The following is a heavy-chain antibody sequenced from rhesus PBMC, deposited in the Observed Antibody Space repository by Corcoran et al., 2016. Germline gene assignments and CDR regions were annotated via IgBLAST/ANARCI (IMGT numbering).Heavy chain of an antibody. J-gene: IGHJ5-1*01. D-gene: IGHD6-25*01. CDR1: GYSISSGYY. CDR2: ISGSSGSGP. CDR3: VREAGRFDV. V-gene: IGHV4-99*02. Sequence: QVHLQESGPGLVKPSETLPLTCAVSGYSISSGYYWGWIRQSPGKGLDYVGYISGSSGSGPYYHPSLKSRVTISKDTLKNQFSLKLSSVTAADTAVYYCVREAGRFDVWGAGVLVTVSS.